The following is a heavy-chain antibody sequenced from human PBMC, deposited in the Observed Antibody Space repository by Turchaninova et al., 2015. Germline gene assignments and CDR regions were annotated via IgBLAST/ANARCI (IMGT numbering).Heavy chain of an antibody. CDR1: GYTFTSYY. CDR2: INPSGGST. V-gene: IGHV1-46*01. D-gene: IGHD2-21*01. Sequence: QVQLVQSGAEVKKPGASVKVSCKASGYTFTSYYIHWVRQAPGQELEWMGIINPSGGSTTYSQKFKGRVTMTRDTSTSTVYMELNSLRAEDTAVYFCARVVIADWRVDLWGRGTLVTVSS. J-gene: IGHJ2*01. CDR3: ARVVIADWRVDL.